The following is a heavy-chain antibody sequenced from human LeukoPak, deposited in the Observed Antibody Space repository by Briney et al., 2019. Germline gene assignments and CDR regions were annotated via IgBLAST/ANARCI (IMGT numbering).Heavy chain of an antibody. CDR2: MWSDGSDK. J-gene: IGHJ3*02. V-gene: IGHV3-33*01. CDR1: GFTFSTYG. Sequence: GGSLRLSCAASGFTFSTYGMHWVRQAPGKGLEWVAVMWSDGSDKYYADSMEGRLTISRDNSKNTASLQMNSLRAEDTAVYYCARRGSKIYSFDIWGQGTLVTVSS. CDR3: ARRGSKIYSFDI. D-gene: IGHD3-16*01.